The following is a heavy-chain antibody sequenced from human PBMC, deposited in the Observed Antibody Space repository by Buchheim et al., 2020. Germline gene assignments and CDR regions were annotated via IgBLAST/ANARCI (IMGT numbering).Heavy chain of an antibody. V-gene: IGHV4-4*07. Sequence: QVQLQESGPGLVKPSETLSLTCTVSNGYIRNYYWNWIRQLPGQGLEWIGYFSTTGGSTYNPSLNSRVTMSIDASKKHSSPGLTSVTAADTAVYYCARGGPLYENDAFDVWGQGT. CDR2: FSTTGGS. CDR3: ARGGPLYENDAFDV. CDR1: NGYIRNYY. D-gene: IGHD3-16*02. J-gene: IGHJ3*01.